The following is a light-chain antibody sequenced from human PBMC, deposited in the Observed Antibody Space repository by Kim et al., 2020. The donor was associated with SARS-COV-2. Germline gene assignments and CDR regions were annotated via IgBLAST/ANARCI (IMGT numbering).Light chain of an antibody. V-gene: IGKV1-5*03. CDR1: QSISSW. J-gene: IGKJ1*01. CDR3: QQYNSYSPWT. CDR2: KAS. Sequence: DIQMTQSPSTLSASVGDRVTITCRASQSISSWLAWYQQKPGKDPKLLIYKASSLESGGPSRFSGSGSGTEFTLTISSLQPDDFATYYCQQYNSYSPWTFGQGTKVDIK.